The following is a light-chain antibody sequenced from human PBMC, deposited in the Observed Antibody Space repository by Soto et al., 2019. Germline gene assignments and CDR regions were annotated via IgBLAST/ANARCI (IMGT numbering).Light chain of an antibody. Sequence: DIQMTQSPSTLSASVGDRVTITCRASQSISSWLDWYQQKPGKAPKLLIYKASSLESGVPSRFSGSGSGTEFPLTISSLQPDDFATYYCQQYNSYSTFGQGTKVEIK. J-gene: IGKJ1*01. CDR2: KAS. V-gene: IGKV1-5*03. CDR1: QSISSW. CDR3: QQYNSYST.